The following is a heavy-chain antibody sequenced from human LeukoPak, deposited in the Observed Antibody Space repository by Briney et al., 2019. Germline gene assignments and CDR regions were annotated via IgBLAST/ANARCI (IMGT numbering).Heavy chain of an antibody. CDR1: GFTFSNYA. V-gene: IGHV3-23*01. Sequence: GGSLRLSCAASGFTFSNYAMSWVRQAPGKGLEWVSAISASGGSTYYADSVKGRFTISRDNSKNTLYLQMNSLRVEDTAVYYCVKDLGKVTSGSDSWGQGTLVTVSS. CDR3: VKDLGKVTSGSDS. D-gene: IGHD1-26*01. CDR2: ISASGGST. J-gene: IGHJ4*02.